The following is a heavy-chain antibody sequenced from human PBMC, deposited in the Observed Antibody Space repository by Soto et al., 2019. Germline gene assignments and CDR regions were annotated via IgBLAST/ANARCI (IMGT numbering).Heavy chain of an antibody. CDR1: GFSLSTSGVG. Sequence: QITLKESGPTLVKPTQTLTLTCTFSGFSLSTSGVGVGWIRQPPGKALEWLALIYWDDDKRYSPSLKSRLTITKDTSKNQVVLTMTNMDPVDTATYYCAHSKGRPGQNDDGWFDPWGQGTLVTVSS. CDR3: AHSKGRPGQNDDGWFDP. J-gene: IGHJ5*02. V-gene: IGHV2-5*02. CDR2: IYWDDDK. D-gene: IGHD3-10*01.